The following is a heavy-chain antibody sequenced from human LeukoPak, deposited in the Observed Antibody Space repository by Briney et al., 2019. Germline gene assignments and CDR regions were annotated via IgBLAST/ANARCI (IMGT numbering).Heavy chain of an antibody. V-gene: IGHV3-33*06. CDR1: GFTFSSYG. CDR3: AKNPLLRGYPYNWFDP. Sequence: PGGSLRLSCAASGFTFSSYGMHWVRQAPGKGLEWVAVIWYDGSNKYYADSVKGRFTISRDNSKNTLYLQMNSLRAEDTAVYYCAKNPLLRGYPYNWFDPWGQGTLVTVSS. CDR2: IWYDGSNK. J-gene: IGHJ5*02. D-gene: IGHD3-22*01.